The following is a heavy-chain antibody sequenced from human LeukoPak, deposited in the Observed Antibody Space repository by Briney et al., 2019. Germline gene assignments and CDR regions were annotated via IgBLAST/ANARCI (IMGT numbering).Heavy chain of an antibody. J-gene: IGHJ6*02. CDR2: FHPSGGST. D-gene: IGHD3-22*01. CDR1: DYPFTKYH. Sequence: ASVKVSCKAIDYPFTKYHIHWMRQAPGQGLEWMGAFHPSGGSTNYAQMFQGKVTMTRDTSTSTVYMELSSLRSEDTAVYYCARDYYYDSSGYYYVPYYYYGMDVWGQGTTVTVSS. V-gene: IGHV1-46*01. CDR3: ARDYYYDSSGYYYVPYYYYGMDV.